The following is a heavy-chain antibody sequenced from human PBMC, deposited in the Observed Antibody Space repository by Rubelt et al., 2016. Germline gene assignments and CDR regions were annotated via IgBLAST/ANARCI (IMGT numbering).Heavy chain of an antibody. CDR2: ISHDGNYY. D-gene: IGHD3-22*01. CDR1: GFTFRTYA. Sequence: QVQLVESGGGVVQPGRSLRLSCAASGFTFRTYAMHWVRQAPGKGLEWVAVISHDGNYYQHADSVKGRFTISRDNSKNTLDWQMTGRRAEDTAVYYCSAHAYDSSGYFFDYWGQGTLVTASS. CDR3: SAHAYDSSGYFFDY. V-gene: IGHV3-30*04. J-gene: IGHJ4*02.